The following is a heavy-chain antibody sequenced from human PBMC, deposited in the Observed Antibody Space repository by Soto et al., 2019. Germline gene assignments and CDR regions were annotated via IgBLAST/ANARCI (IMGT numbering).Heavy chain of an antibody. CDR2: ISYDGSSK. D-gene: IGHD3-16*01. Sequence: QVQLVESGGGVVQPGRSLRLSCVASGFTFGRFAIYFVRQAPGKGLEWVALISYDGSSKYYADSVKGRFSISRDNSKNTLYLQMNSLRAEDTAVYYCARSRGGTYFHYGMDVWGQGTTVTVSS. J-gene: IGHJ6*02. CDR3: ARSRGGTYFHYGMDV. CDR1: GFTFGRFA. V-gene: IGHV3-30-3*01.